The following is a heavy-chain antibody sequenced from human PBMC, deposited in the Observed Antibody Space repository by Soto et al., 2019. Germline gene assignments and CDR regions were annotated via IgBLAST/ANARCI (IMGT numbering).Heavy chain of an antibody. CDR3: ASCGTVTPNDAFDI. CDR2: INSDGSST. J-gene: IGHJ3*02. Sequence: PWGSLGVSCVASGSTFSSYWMHWVRQAPGKGLVWVSRINSDGSSTSYADSVKGRFTISRDNAKNTLYLQMNSLRAEDTAVYYCASCGTVTPNDAFDIWGQGTMVTVSS. D-gene: IGHD4-17*01. CDR1: GSTFSSYW. V-gene: IGHV3-74*01.